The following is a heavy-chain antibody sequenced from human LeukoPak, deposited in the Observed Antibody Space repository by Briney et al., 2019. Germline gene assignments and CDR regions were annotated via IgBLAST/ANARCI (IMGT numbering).Heavy chain of an antibody. D-gene: IGHD5-24*01. J-gene: IGHJ4*02. CDR1: GFTFSSYS. Sequence: PGGSLRLSCAASGFTFSSYSINWVRQAPGKGLDWVSSISRSSNYIYYADSVKGRFTISRDNAKNSLYLQINSLRAEDTSVYYCARGENNYGYYYFDYWGQGTLVTVSS. V-gene: IGHV3-21*01. CDR2: ISRSSNYI. CDR3: ARGENNYGYYYFDY.